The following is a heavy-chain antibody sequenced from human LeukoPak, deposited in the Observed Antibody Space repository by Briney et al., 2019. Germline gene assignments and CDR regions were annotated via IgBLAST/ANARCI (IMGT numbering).Heavy chain of an antibody. D-gene: IGHD3-16*01. CDR1: GLTFSSSW. CDR2: INHNGNVN. J-gene: IGHJ6*02. CDR3: ARGGGLGV. Sequence: GGSLRLSCAVSGLTFSSSWMDWVRQAPGKGLEWVASINHNGNVNYYVDSVKGRFTISRDNAKNSLYLQMSNLRAEDTAVYFCARGGGLGVWGQGATVTVSS. V-gene: IGHV3-7*03.